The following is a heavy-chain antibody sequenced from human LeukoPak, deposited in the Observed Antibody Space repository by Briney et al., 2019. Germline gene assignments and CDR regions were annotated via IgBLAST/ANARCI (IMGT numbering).Heavy chain of an antibody. CDR2: ISGSSGII. J-gene: IGHJ4*02. D-gene: IGHD4-17*01. Sequence: PEGSLRLSCAASGFTFNTYTMNWVRQAPGKGLEWVSYISGSSGIIDYADSVRGRFTISRDNAKNSLYLQMNSLRAEDTAVYYCARAGGSTVSHSDYWGQGTLVTVSS. CDR1: GFTFNTYT. CDR3: ARAGGSTVSHSDY. V-gene: IGHV3-48*01.